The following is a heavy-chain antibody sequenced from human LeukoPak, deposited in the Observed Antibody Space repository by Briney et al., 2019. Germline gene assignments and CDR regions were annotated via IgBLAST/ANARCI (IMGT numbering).Heavy chain of an antibody. CDR1: VFTVSSNY. J-gene: IGHJ4*02. CDR3: ATLVVVTANRDY. V-gene: IGHV3-66*04. Sequence: GGSLRLSCAASVFTVSSNYMIWVRQAPAHGLEWVSVIYSGGSTYYADSVKGRFTISRDNSKNTLYLQMNSLRAEDTAVYYCATLVVVTANRDYWGQGTLVTVSS. D-gene: IGHD2-21*02. CDR2: IYSGGST.